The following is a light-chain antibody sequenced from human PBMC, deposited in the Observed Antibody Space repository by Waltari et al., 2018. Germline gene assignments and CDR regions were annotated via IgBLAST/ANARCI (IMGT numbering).Light chain of an antibody. CDR3: VLYLGSDNWM. Sequence: QTLVTQAPSLSVSPGGTVTLTCALSSGPVSFHTHPPWYRQTPGQAPRTVIYTTNTRASGVPDRFSGSILGSKAALTITGAQADDESHYYCVLYLGSDNWMFGGGTKLTVL. V-gene: IGLV8-61*01. CDR1: SGPVSFHTH. CDR2: TTN. J-gene: IGLJ3*02.